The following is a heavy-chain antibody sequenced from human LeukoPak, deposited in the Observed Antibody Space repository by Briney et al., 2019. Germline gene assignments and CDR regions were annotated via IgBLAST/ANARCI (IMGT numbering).Heavy chain of an antibody. Sequence: GGSLRLSCAASGFTFSRYAMHWVRQAPGKGLEWVAVISYDGSNKYYADSVKGRLTIPRDNSKNTLYLQMNSLRAEDTAVYYCAREPNTVGAPDLDAFDIWGQGTMVTVSS. D-gene: IGHD1-26*01. V-gene: IGHV3-30-3*01. J-gene: IGHJ3*02. CDR2: ISYDGSNK. CDR1: GFTFSRYA. CDR3: AREPNTVGAPDLDAFDI.